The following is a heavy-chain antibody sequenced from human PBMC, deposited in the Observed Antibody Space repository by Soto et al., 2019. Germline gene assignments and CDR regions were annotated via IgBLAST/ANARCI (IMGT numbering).Heavy chain of an antibody. J-gene: IGHJ6*02. CDR2: IIPIFGTA. D-gene: IGHD2-2*01. CDR1: GGTFSSYA. V-gene: IGHV1-69*13. CDR3: ARGWSCSSTSCPLYYYYYGMDV. Sequence: VASVKVSCKASGGTFSSYAISWVRQAPGQGLEWMGGIIPIFGTANYAQKFQGRVTVTADESTSTAYMELSSLRSEDTAVYYCARGWSCSSTSCPLYYYYYGMDVWGQGTTVTVSS.